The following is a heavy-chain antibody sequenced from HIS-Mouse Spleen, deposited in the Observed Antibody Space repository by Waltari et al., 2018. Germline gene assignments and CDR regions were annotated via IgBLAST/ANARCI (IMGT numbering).Heavy chain of an antibody. V-gene: IGHV3-30-3*01. D-gene: IGHD6-13*01. Sequence: QVQLVASGGGVVQPGMSLRLSFAASAFPFRSHAIHWVRQAPGKGLEWVAVISYDGSNKYYADSVKGRFTISRDNSKNTLYLQMNSLRAEDTAVYYCARVGGQQLITDAFDIWGQGTMVTVSS. CDR3: ARVGGQQLITDAFDI. CDR2: ISYDGSNK. J-gene: IGHJ3*02. CDR1: AFPFRSHA.